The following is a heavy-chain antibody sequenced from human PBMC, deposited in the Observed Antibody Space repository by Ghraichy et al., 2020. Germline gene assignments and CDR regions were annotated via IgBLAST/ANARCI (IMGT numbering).Heavy chain of an antibody. CDR3: ARDYDYSNSWNNWFDP. D-gene: IGHD6-13*01. V-gene: IGHV1-18*01. J-gene: IGHJ5*02. CDR1: GYTFTSYG. Sequence: ASVKVSCKTSGYTFTSYGINWVRQAPGQGLEWMGWISAYNGNTNYAQKLQGRVTMTTDTSTSTAYMELRSLRSDDTAVYYCARDYDYSNSWNNWFDPWGQGTLVTVSS. CDR2: ISAYNGNT.